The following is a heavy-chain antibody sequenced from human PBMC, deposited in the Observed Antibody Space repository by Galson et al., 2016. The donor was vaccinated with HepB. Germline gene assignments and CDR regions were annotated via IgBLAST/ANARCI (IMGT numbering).Heavy chain of an antibody. Sequence: SLRLSCAASGFTFSSYAMHWVRQAPGKGLEWVAVISYDGSNKYYADSVKGRFTISRDNSWNTLYLQMNSLRAEDTAVYYCARDGGDIVGTTAFDYWGQGTLVSVSS. J-gene: IGHJ4*02. V-gene: IGHV3-30-3*01. CDR2: ISYDGSNK. CDR1: GFTFSSYA. D-gene: IGHD1-26*01. CDR3: ARDGGDIVGTTAFDY.